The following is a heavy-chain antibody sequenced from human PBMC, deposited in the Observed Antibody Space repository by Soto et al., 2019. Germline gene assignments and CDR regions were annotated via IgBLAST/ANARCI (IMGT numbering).Heavy chain of an antibody. CDR2: VIPMVGTS. CDR1: GGTFNFYS. J-gene: IGHJ4*02. V-gene: IGHV1-69*08. Sequence: QVQLVQSGAEVKKPGSSVKVSCTASGGTFNFYSISWVRQAPGQGLEWVGRVIPMVGTSEYAQKFQGRVTITADKSTSTAYMNLRSLRSEDTAVYYCATNYGSGSAHFDYWGQGTLVTVSS. CDR3: ATNYGSGSAHFDY. D-gene: IGHD3-10*01.